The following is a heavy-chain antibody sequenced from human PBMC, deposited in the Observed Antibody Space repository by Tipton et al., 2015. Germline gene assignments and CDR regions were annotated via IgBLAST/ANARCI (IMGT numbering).Heavy chain of an antibody. CDR3: ARGTGPTYYYGMDV. D-gene: IGHD1-1*01. J-gene: IGHJ6*02. CDR1: GFTFSSYS. CDR2: ISSSSSYI. Sequence: SLRLSCAASGFTFSSYSMNWVRQAPGKGLEWVSSISSSSSYIYYADSLYLQMNSLRAEDTAVYYCARGTGPTYYYGMDVWGQGTTVTVSS. V-gene: IGHV3-21*01.